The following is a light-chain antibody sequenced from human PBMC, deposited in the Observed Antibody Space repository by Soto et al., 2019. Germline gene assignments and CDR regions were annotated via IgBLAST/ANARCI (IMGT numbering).Light chain of an antibody. CDR3: QQYGSSRT. J-gene: IGKJ1*01. CDR2: GAS. V-gene: IGKV3-20*01. Sequence: EIVLTQSPGTLSLSPGERATISCRASQSVSSSYLAWYQQKPGQAPGLLIYGASSRATGIPDRFSGSGSGTDFTLTISRLEPEDFAVYYCQQYGSSRTFGQGTKVDIK. CDR1: QSVSSSY.